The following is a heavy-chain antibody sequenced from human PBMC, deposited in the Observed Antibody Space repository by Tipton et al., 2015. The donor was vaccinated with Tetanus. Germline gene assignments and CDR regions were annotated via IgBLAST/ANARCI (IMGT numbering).Heavy chain of an antibody. CDR1: GYTFNTFG. D-gene: IGHD6-13*01. J-gene: IGHJ4*02. CDR2: ISVYNGNT. CDR3: ARDEGRIAAAGTYFEY. V-gene: IGHV1-18*01. Sequence: QSGAEVKKPGASVKVSCKTSGYTFNTFGISWVRQAPGQGLEWMGWISVYNGNTKYAQKYQGRLTMTTDTSTSTAYMELKSLRSDDTAVYYCARDEGRIAAAGTYFEYWGQGTLVTVSS.